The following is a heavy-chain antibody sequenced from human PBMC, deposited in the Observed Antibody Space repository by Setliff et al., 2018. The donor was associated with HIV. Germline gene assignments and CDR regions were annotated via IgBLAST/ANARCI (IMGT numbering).Heavy chain of an antibody. V-gene: IGHV1-69-2*01. CDR2: VDPEDGET. CDR1: GYTFTDYY. D-gene: IGHD3-22*01. Sequence: EASVKVSCKVSGYTFTDYYMHWVQQAPGKGLEWMGLVDPEDGETIYAEKFQGRVTITADTSTDTAYMELSSLRSEDTAVYYCATDYSPYYYDSSGYPNDAFDIWGQGTMVTVSS. J-gene: IGHJ3*02. CDR3: ATDYSPYYYDSSGYPNDAFDI.